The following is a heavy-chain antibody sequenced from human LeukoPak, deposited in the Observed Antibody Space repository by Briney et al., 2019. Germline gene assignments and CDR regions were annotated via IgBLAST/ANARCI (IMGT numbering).Heavy chain of an antibody. J-gene: IGHJ3*02. D-gene: IGHD2-2*01. CDR1: GGSISSSSYY. CDR2: IYCSGST. Sequence: SETLSLTCTVSGGSISSSSYYWGWIRQPPGKGLEWIGSIYCSGSTYYNPSLKSRVTISVDTSKNQFSLKLSSVTAADTAVYYCAREYRLPADAFDIWGQGTMVTVSS. CDR3: AREYRLPADAFDI. V-gene: IGHV4-39*07.